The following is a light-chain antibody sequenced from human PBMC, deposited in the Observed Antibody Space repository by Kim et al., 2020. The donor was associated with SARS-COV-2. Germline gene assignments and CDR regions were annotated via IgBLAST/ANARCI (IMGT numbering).Light chain of an antibody. CDR1: NSNIGTNT. V-gene: IGLV1-44*01. CDR3: AAWDDSLNVWL. CDR2: RSN. J-gene: IGLJ3*02. Sequence: QSVLTQPPSASGIPGQRVTISCSGSNSNIGTNTVNWYQQVPGTAPKLLIYRSNQRPSGVPDRFSGSRSATSASLAISGLQSEDEADYYCAAWDDSLNVWLFGGGTQLTVL.